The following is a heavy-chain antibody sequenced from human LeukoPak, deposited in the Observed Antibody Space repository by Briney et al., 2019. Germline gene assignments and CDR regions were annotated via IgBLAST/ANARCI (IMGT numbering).Heavy chain of an antibody. J-gene: IGHJ4*02. D-gene: IGHD3-16*01. CDR2: ISSDGSST. Sequence: PGGSLRLXCAASGFTFSSYWMHWVRQAPGRELVWVSRISSDGSSTIYADSVKGRFTISRDNAKNTLYLQMNSLRAEDTAVYYCARDWGGYGPTSHDYWGQGTLVTVSS. CDR1: GFTFSSYW. CDR3: ARDWGGYGPTSHDY. V-gene: IGHV3-74*01.